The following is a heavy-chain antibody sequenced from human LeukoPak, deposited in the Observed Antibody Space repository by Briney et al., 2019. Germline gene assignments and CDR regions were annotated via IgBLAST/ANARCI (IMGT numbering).Heavy chain of an antibody. V-gene: IGHV3-23*01. J-gene: IGHJ4*02. CDR2: ISGSGGST. D-gene: IGHD3-3*01. CDR3: AKATIFGVVVGY. Sequence: GGSLRLSCAASGFTFSSYAMSWVRQAPGKGVEWVSAISGSGGSTYYADSVKGRFTISRDNSKNTLYLQMNSLRAEDTAVYYCAKATIFGVVVGYWGQGTLVTVSS. CDR1: GFTFSSYA.